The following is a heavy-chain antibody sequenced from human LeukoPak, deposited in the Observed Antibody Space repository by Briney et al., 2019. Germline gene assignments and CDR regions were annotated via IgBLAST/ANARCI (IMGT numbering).Heavy chain of an antibody. J-gene: IGHJ4*02. Sequence: SETLSLTCTVSDGAIAGYSWSWIRQPPGKGLEWIGYIYYSGDTNYNPSLQSRVTVSVDTSKNQFSLQLNSVTPEDTAVYYCARDAGGGFDYWGQGTLVTVSS. CDR3: ARDAGGGFDY. D-gene: IGHD3-10*01. CDR2: IYYSGDT. V-gene: IGHV4-59*12. CDR1: DGAIAGYS.